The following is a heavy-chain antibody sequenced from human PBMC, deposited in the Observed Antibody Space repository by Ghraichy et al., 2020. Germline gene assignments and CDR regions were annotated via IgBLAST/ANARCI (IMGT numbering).Heavy chain of an antibody. CDR1: GFTFSSYA. CDR3: VKDREFWSGQDAFDI. J-gene: IGHJ3*02. CDR2: ISSNGGST. D-gene: IGHD3-3*01. Sequence: GGSLRLSCSASGFTFSSYAMHWVRQAPGKGLEYVSAISSNGGSTYYADSVKGRFTISRDNSKNTLYLQMSSLRAEDTAVYYCVKDREFWSGQDAFDIWGQGTMVTVSS. V-gene: IGHV3-64D*06.